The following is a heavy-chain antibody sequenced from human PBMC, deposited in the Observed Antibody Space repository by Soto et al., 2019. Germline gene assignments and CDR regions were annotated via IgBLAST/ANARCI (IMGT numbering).Heavy chain of an antibody. Sequence: ASVKVSCKASGYNFSDFGITWVRQAPGQGLEWMGWISGKNGNTNYAQKVQGRVTLTADTSTRTAYMEMRALTSDDTAVYYCARDRSITMIVVARAGGWFDPWGQGTLVTVSS. J-gene: IGHJ5*02. CDR1: GYNFSDFG. CDR3: ARDRSITMIVVARAGGWFDP. CDR2: ISGKNGNT. D-gene: IGHD3-22*01. V-gene: IGHV1-18*04.